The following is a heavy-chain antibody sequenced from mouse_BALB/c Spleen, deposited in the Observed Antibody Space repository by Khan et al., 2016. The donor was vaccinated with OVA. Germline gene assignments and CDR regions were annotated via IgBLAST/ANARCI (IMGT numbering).Heavy chain of an antibody. J-gene: IGHJ4*01. CDR1: GFTLTSYG. CDR3: AKDRGYYSVDY. CDR2: IWGDGNT. V-gene: IGHV2-3*01. Sequence: VKLEESGPGLVAPSQSLSLTCTVSGFTLTSYGVSWVRQPPGKGLEWLGVIWGDGNTNFHSALRSRLSISKDNSKSHVFLKLNSLQTDDTAAYYCAKDRGYYSVDYWGQGTSVTVSS.